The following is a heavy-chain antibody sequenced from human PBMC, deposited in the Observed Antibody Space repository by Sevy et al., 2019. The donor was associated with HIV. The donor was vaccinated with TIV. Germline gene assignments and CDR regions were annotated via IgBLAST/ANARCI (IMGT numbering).Heavy chain of an antibody. CDR2: IYHSGNT. D-gene: IGHD2-21*02. J-gene: IGHJ6*02. CDR3: ARNCADDKLDYYGMDV. V-gene: IGHV4-38-2*01. Sequence: SETLSLTCAVSGYSISNGYYWGWIRQPPGRGLEWIGNIYHSGNTYSNPSLNSRVTMSVDTSKNQFSLRLRSVTAADAAVYYCARNCADDKLDYYGMDVWGQGTTVTVSS. CDR1: GYSISNGYY.